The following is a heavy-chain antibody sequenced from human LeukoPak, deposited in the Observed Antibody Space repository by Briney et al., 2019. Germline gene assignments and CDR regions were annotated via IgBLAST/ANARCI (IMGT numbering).Heavy chain of an antibody. CDR3: ARGGTYYDILTGYPRDY. Sequence: GGSLRLSCAASGFTFSSYAMHWVRQAPGKGLEWVAVISYDGSNKYYADSVKGRFTISRDNSKNTLSLQMNSLRAEDTAVYYCARGGTYYDILTGYPRDYWGQGTLVTVSS. D-gene: IGHD3-9*01. V-gene: IGHV3-30-3*01. J-gene: IGHJ4*02. CDR2: ISYDGSNK. CDR1: GFTFSSYA.